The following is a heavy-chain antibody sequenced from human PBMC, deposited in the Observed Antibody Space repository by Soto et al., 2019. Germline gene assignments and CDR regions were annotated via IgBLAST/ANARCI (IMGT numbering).Heavy chain of an antibody. D-gene: IGHD6-13*01. CDR1: RYSISSSNW. V-gene: IGHV4-28*05. CDR2: IYYSGSI. Sequence: QVQLQESGPGLVKPSDTLSLTCAVSRYSISSSNWWGWIRQPPGTGLEWIGHIYYSGSIYQNASRQGSLAXXIXTXXNQFSRKLISVTALDTAVYYCARIAGSAVGGPIAYWGPGTLFTVSS. J-gene: IGHJ4*02. CDR3: ARIAGSAVGGPIAY.